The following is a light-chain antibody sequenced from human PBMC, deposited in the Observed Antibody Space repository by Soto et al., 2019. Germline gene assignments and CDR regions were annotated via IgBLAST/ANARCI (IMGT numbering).Light chain of an antibody. CDR2: GAS. J-gene: IGKJ2*01. Sequence: DIQMTQSPSSLSASVGDRVTITCQASQDIRKYLSWYQQEPGKAPKLLIYGASNFGTRGPIKVQWRRIWDRFFFTISSLRPEDIATYYCQQYANVPYTFGRGTKLEIK. CDR3: QQYANVPYT. CDR1: QDIRKY. V-gene: IGKV1-33*01.